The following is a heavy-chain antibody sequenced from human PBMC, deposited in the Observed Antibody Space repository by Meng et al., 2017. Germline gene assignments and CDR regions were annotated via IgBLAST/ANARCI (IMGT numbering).Heavy chain of an antibody. CDR2: MNPNSGNT. CDR1: GYTFTSYD. V-gene: IGHV1-8*01. D-gene: IGHD6-19*01. J-gene: IGHJ4*02. Sequence: QGQLVQSRAEVRKPGASAKVSCKASGYTFTSYDIDWVRQATGQGLEWMGWMNPNSGNTGYAQKFQGRVTMTRNTSISTAYMELSSLRSEDTAVYYCARYVAVAGVDYWGQGTLVTVSS. CDR3: ARYVAVAGVDY.